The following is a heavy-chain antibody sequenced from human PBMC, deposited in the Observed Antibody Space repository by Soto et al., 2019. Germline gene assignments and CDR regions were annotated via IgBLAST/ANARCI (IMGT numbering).Heavy chain of an antibody. CDR2: ISYDGSNK. CDR1: GFTFSSYG. V-gene: IGHV3-30*18. Sequence: QVQLVESGGGVVQPGRSLRLSCAASGFTFSSYGMHWVRQAPGKGLEWVAVISYDGSNKYYADSVKGRFTISRDNSKNTLYLQMNSLRAEDTAVYYCAKGDYYYDSSGNGMDVW. CDR3: AKGDYYYDSSGNGMDV. J-gene: IGHJ6*01. D-gene: IGHD3-22*01.